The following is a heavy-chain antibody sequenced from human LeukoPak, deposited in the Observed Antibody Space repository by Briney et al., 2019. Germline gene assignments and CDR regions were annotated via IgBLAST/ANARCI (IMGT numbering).Heavy chain of an antibody. CDR1: GYTFTSYG. V-gene: IGHV1-18*04. D-gene: IGHD3-10*01. J-gene: IGHJ6*04. CDR3: ARDVTAMARGYYYGMDV. Sequence: SSVTVSLKGSGYTFTSYGISWVRQPPGQGLEWMGWISANNGKTNKAQKLQGRVTMTTDTSTSTAYMELRSLRSDDTVVYWCARDVTAMARGYYYGMDVWGKGTTVTVSS. CDR2: ISANNGKT.